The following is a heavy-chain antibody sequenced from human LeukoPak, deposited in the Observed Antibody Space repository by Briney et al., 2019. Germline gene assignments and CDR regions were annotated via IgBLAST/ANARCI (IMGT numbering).Heavy chain of an antibody. J-gene: IGHJ4*02. V-gene: IGHV3-23*01. CDR2: ISGSGGSP. CDR3: ARGGSHPYYFDY. Sequence: PGGSLRLSCAASGFTFGNYAMTWVRQAPGEGLEWVSSISGSGGSPIYADSVKGRFTISRDNAKNSLYLQMNSLRAEDTTVYYCARGGSHPYYFDYWGQGTLVTVSS. CDR1: GFTFGNYA. D-gene: IGHD1-26*01.